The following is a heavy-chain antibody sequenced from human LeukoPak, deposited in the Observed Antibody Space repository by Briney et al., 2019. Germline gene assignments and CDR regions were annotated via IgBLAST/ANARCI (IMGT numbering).Heavy chain of an antibody. Sequence: AGRSLRLSCAASGFTFDDYAMHWVRQAPGKGLEWVSGISWNSGSIGYADSVKGRFTISRDNAKNSLYLQMNSLRAEDTALFYCAKDMIPVYRSGGSCYSGINYGMDVWGQGTTVTVSS. CDR3: AKDMIPVYRSGGSCYSGINYGMDV. V-gene: IGHV3-9*01. CDR1: GFTFDDYA. CDR2: ISWNSGSI. J-gene: IGHJ6*02. D-gene: IGHD2-15*01.